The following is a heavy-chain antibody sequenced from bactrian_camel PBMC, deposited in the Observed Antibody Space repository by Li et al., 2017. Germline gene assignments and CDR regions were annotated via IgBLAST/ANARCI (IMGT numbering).Heavy chain of an antibody. D-gene: IGHD1*01. J-gene: IGHJ4*01. CDR3: AALAWGFNY. V-gene: IGHV3-2*01. CDR1: GFTFSTYY. CDR2: IDWNGRNT. Sequence: HVQLVESGGGLVQPGGSLRLSCAASGFTFSTYYMNWVRQAPGKGLEWVATIDWNGRNTDYIDSVKGRFTISRGNTMNTAYLQMDSLKSEVTAQYYCAALAWGFNYWGQGTQVTVS.